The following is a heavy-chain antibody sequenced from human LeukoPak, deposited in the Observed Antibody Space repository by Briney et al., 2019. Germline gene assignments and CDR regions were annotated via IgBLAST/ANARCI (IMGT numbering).Heavy chain of an antibody. CDR3: TSHYGSGGYYLNY. CDR1: GCTFSGSA. J-gene: IGHJ4*02. V-gene: IGHV3-73*01. Sequence: GSLPLSCVSSGCTFSGSAMHWVRQASGKGREGVGRIRSKANNYATAYAASVEGRFTVSRDDSKNTAYLKMNSLKTEDTDMYYCTSHYGSGGYYLNYWGQGTLVTVSS. CDR2: IRSKANNYAT. D-gene: IGHD3-10*01.